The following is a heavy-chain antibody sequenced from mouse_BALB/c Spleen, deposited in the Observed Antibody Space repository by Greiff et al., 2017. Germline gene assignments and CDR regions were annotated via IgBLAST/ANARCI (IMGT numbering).Heavy chain of an antibody. CDR1: GYTFTSYV. CDR3: ARLDGYRGHWYFDV. D-gene: IGHD2-3*01. Sequence: VQLQQSGPELVKPGASVKMSCKASGYTFTSYVMHWVKQKPGQGLEWIGYINPYNDGTKYDEKFKGKATLTSDKSSSTAYMELSSLTSEDSAVYYCARLDGYRGHWYFDVWGAGTTVTVSS. CDR2: INPYNDGT. J-gene: IGHJ1*01. V-gene: IGHV1-14*01.